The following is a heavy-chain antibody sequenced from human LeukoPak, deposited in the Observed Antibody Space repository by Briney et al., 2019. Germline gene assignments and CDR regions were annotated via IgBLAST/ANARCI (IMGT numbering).Heavy chain of an antibody. J-gene: IGHJ4*02. CDR1: GFTFSNYW. CDR2: INQDGSEE. V-gene: IGHV3-7*01. Sequence: GGSLRLSCAASGFTFSNYWMTWVRQAPGKGLEWVAHINQDGSEEHYMDSVKVRFTISRDNAKNSLSLQMNSLGAEDTAVYYCVRDGGVSGYDLLDYWGQGTLVTVSS. D-gene: IGHD5-12*01. CDR3: VRDGGVSGYDLLDY.